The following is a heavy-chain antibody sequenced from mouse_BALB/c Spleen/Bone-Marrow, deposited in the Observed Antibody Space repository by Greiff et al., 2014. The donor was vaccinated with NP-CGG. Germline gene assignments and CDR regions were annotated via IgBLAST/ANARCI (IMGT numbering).Heavy chain of an antibody. V-gene: IGHV1-87*01. CDR1: GYTFTSYW. CDR2: IYPGDGDT. CDR3: ARFGSSFAY. Sequence: VQLQESGAELARPGASVKLSCKASGYTFTSYWMQWVKQRPGQGLEWIGTIYPGDGDTRYTQKFKGKATLTADKSSSTAYMQLSSLASEDSAGYYCARFGSSFAYWGQGTLVTVSA. D-gene: IGHD2-2*01. J-gene: IGHJ3*01.